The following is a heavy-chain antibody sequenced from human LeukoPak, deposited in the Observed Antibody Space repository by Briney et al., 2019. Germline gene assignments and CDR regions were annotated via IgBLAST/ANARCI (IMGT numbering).Heavy chain of an antibody. J-gene: IGHJ3*02. V-gene: IGHV3-33*01. CDR2: IGFDVSKI. D-gene: IGHD2-15*01. CDR3: ARERLENCNDGSCPDALDI. Sequence: PGRSLRLSCAAPGFSFRSYLMHWVRQAPGKGLEWVALIGFDVSKIYYADSVKGRFTISRDNSKNTLYLQMNSLRDEDTAVYFCARERLENCNDGSCPDALDIWGQGTMVTISS. CDR1: GFSFRSYL.